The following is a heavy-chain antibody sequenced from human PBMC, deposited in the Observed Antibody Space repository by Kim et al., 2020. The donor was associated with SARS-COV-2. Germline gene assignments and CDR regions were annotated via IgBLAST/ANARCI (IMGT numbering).Heavy chain of an antibody. V-gene: IGHV3-7*01. J-gene: IGHJ4*02. Sequence: DSVKGRFTISRDNAKNSLYLQMNSLRAEDTAVYYCARGPSYSSGWYFFDYWGQGTLVTVSS. CDR3: ARGPSYSSGWYFFDY. D-gene: IGHD6-19*01.